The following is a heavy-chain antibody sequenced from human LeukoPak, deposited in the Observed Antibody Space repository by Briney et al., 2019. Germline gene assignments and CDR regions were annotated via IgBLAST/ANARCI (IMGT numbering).Heavy chain of an antibody. D-gene: IGHD6-19*01. CDR3: AKDMVLRYSSGWYGFDY. Sequence: GGSLRLSCAASGFTFDDYAMHWVRQAPGKGLEWVSGISWNSGSIGYADSVKGRFTISRDNAKNSLYLQMNSLRAEDTALYYCAKDMVLRYSSGWYGFDYWGQGTLVTVSS. J-gene: IGHJ4*02. CDR2: ISWNSGSI. V-gene: IGHV3-9*01. CDR1: GFTFDDYA.